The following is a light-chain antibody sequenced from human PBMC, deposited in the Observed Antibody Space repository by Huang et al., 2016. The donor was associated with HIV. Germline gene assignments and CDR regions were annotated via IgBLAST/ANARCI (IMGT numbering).Light chain of an antibody. Sequence: EIVMTQSPATLSVSPGERATLSCRASQSVSSNLAWYQQKPGQAPTLLIYGASTRASGIPARFSGSGSGTEFTLTINSLQSEDFAVYYCQQYNNWPVTFGQGTKVEIK. V-gene: IGKV3-15*01. CDR1: QSVSSN. J-gene: IGKJ1*01. CDR3: QQYNNWPVT. CDR2: GAS.